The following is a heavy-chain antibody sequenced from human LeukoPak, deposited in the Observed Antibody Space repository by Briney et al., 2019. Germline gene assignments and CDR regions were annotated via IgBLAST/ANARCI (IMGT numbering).Heavy chain of an antibody. Sequence: GGSLRLSCAASGFTFSSYAMSWVRQAPGKRLEWVSAISGSGGSTYYADSVKGRFTISRDNSKNTLYLQMNSLRAEDTAVYYCANIQAMVRGVTADYWGQGTLVTVSS. V-gene: IGHV3-23*01. CDR2: ISGSGGST. J-gene: IGHJ4*02. CDR1: GFTFSSYA. D-gene: IGHD3-10*01. CDR3: ANIQAMVRGVTADY.